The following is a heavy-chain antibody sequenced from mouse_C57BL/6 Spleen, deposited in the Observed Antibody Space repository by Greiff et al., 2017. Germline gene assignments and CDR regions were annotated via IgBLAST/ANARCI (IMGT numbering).Heavy chain of an antibody. D-gene: IGHD2-2*01. J-gene: IGHJ3*01. V-gene: IGHV7-3*01. Sequence: EVQVVESGGGLVQPGGSLSLSCAASGFTFTDYYMSWVRQPPGKALEWLGFIRNKANGYTTEYSASVKGRFTISRDNSQSILYLQMNALRAEDSATYYCARFYGYGGLAYWGQGTLVTVSA. CDR2: IRNKANGYTT. CDR3: ARFYGYGGLAY. CDR1: GFTFTDYY.